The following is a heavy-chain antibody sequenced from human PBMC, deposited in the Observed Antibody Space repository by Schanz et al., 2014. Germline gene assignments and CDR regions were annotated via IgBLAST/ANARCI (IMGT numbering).Heavy chain of an antibody. CDR1: GFTFSSYG. CDR2: IWYDGSNK. CDR3: AKTPREYCNYDNCPNWFAS. V-gene: IGHV3-33*06. D-gene: IGHD2-15*01. J-gene: IGHJ5*01. Sequence: QVQLVESGGGVVQPGRSLRLSCAASGFTFSSYGMHWVRQAPGKGLEWVAVIWYDGSNKYYADSVKGRFTISRDNSKNTLYLQMNSLRAEDTAVYYCAKTPREYCNYDNCPNWFASWGQGTLXTASS.